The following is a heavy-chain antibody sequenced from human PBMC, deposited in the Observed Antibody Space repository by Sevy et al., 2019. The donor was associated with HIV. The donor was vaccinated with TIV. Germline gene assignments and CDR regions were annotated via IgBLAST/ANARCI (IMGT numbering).Heavy chain of an antibody. Sequence: GGSLRLSCAASGFTFSEYYMSWIRQAPGKGLELVAYIGHDGSYIHYADSVKGRFTISRDNAKNSLYLQMNSLRAEDTAVYYCVRDGIAVADDFDYWGQGTLVTVSS. D-gene: IGHD6-19*01. CDR1: GFTFSEYY. CDR3: VRDGIAVADDFDY. CDR2: IGHDGSYI. V-gene: IGHV3-11*01. J-gene: IGHJ4*02.